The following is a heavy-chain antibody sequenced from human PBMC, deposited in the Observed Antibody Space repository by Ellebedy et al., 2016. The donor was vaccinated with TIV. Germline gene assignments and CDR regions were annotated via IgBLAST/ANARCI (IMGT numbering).Heavy chain of an antibody. CDR3: ARDPGSSAFDI. V-gene: IGHV3-21*01. Sequence: GESLKISXEVTGLFLNNCSMSWVRRTPGKGLEWVSSFGISDAFIFYADSVKGRFTTSRDNAENSLYLQMNSLRPEDTAVYYCARDPGSSAFDIWGQGTVVTVSS. J-gene: IGHJ3*02. CDR2: FGISDAFI. CDR1: GLFLNNCS. D-gene: IGHD3-10*01.